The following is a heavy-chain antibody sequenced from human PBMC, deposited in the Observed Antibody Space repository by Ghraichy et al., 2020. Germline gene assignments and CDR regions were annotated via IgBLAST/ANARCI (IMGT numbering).Heavy chain of an antibody. Sequence: GGSLRLSCAASGFTFSSYAMSWVRQAPGKGLEWVSAISGSGGSTYYADSVKGRFTISRDNSKNTLYLQMNSLRAEDTAVYYCLLLEWLSNGMDVWGQGTTVTVSS. CDR3: LLLEWLSNGMDV. CDR2: ISGSGGST. J-gene: IGHJ6*02. D-gene: IGHD3-3*01. CDR1: GFTFSSYA. V-gene: IGHV3-23*01.